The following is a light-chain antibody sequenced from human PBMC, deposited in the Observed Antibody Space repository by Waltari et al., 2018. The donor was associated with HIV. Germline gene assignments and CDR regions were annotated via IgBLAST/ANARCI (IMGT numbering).Light chain of an antibody. J-gene: IGKJ1*01. V-gene: IGKV2-28*01. CDR2: LAS. CDR3: MQALQIPWT. Sequence: IYLASDRAPGVSDRFSGSASGTEYTLKISRVQAEDVGVYYCMQALQIPWTFGRGTKLEIK.